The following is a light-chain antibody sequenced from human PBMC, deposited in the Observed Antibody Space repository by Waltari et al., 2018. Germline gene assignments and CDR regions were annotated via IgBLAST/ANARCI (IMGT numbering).Light chain of an antibody. CDR1: SSDVGGYNY. CDR3: CSYAGSYTFV. V-gene: IGLV2-11*01. J-gene: IGLJ2*01. CDR2: DVN. Sequence: QSALTQPRSVSGSPGQSVTISCTGTSSDVGGYNYVSWYQQHPGKAPKFKNYDVNKRPSGVPDRFSGSKSGNMASLTISGLQAENEADYFCCSYAGSYTFVFGGGTKLTVL.